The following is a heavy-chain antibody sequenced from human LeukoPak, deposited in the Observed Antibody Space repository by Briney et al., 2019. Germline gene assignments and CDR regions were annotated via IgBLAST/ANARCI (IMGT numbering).Heavy chain of an antibody. V-gene: IGHV1-2*02. D-gene: IGHD3-3*01. CDR1: GYTFTGYY. CDR3: ARETYYDFWSGYYLVFDY. CDR2: INPNSGGT. J-gene: IGHJ4*02. Sequence: ASVKVSCKASGYTFTGYYMHWVRQAPGQGLEWMGWINPNSGGTNYAQKFQGRVTMTRDTSISTAYMELSRLRSDDTAVYYCARETYYDFWSGYYLVFDYWGQGTLVTVSS.